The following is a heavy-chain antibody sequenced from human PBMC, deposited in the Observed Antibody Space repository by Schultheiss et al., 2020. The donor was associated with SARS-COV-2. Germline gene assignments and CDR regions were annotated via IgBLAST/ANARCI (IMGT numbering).Heavy chain of an antibody. CDR3: ARDLAAATTSDY. J-gene: IGHJ4*02. Sequence: SETLSLTCTVSGGSISSYYWSWIRQPPGKGLEWIGRIYTSGSTNYNPSLKSRVTISVDTSKNQFSLKLSSVTAADTAVYYCARDLAAATTSDYWGQGTLVTVSS. CDR1: GGSISSYY. V-gene: IGHV4-4*07. D-gene: IGHD6-13*01. CDR2: IYTSGST.